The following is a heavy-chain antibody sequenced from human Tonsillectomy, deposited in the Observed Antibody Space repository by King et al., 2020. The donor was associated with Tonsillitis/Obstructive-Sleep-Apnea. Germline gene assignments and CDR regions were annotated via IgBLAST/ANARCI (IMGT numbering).Heavy chain of an antibody. CDR1: GFSLSTSGVG. CDR3: AHLTLLYDPNTFDI. D-gene: IGHD2-21*02. J-gene: IGHJ3*02. V-gene: IGHV2-5*02. Sequence: ITLKESGPTLVKPTQTLTLTCTFSGFSLSTSGVGVGWIRQPPGQALEWLALIYWDDDKRYSPSLKSRLTITKDTSKNQVVLTMTNVAPADTATYYCAHLTLLYDPNTFDIWGQGTMVTVSS. CDR2: IYWDDDK.